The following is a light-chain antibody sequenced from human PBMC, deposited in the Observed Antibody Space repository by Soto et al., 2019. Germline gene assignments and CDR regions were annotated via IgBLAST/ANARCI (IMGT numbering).Light chain of an antibody. Sequence: EIVLTQSPGTLSLSPGERATLSCRASQSVSSSYLAWYQQKPGQAPRLLIYGASSRATGIPARFSGSGSGTVFPLTISRLEPEDFAVYYCQQYGSSRTFGQGTKVEIK. V-gene: IGKV3-20*01. CDR1: QSVSSSY. CDR3: QQYGSSRT. CDR2: GAS. J-gene: IGKJ1*01.